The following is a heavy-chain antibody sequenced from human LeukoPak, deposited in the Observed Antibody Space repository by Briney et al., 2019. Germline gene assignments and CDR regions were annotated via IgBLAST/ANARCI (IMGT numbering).Heavy chain of an antibody. CDR3: ARWTNYHAFDI. V-gene: IGHV3-53*01. CDR2: LYSHGAT. J-gene: IGHJ3*02. CDR1: EFTVTYNY. D-gene: IGHD1-7*01. Sequence: PGGSLRLPCAASEFTVTYNYMTWVRQAPGKGLEWVSLLYSHGATNYADSVKGRFTISRDDSKNTVYLQMNSLRAEDTAVYYCARWTNYHAFDIWGQGTMVTVYS.